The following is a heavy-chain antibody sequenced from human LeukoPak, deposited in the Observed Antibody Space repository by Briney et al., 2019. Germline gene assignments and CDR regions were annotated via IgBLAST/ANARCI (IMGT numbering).Heavy chain of an antibody. Sequence: PGGSLRLSCAASGFTFSDYYMSWIRQAPGKGLGWVSYISRGGNSICYADSVKGRFTISRDNAKNSLYLQMNSLRAEDTAVYYCARAGSGTNLSLYWGQGTLVTVSS. CDR2: ISRGGNSI. CDR1: GFTFSDYY. CDR3: ARAGSGTNLSLY. J-gene: IGHJ4*02. D-gene: IGHD3-10*01. V-gene: IGHV3-11*01.